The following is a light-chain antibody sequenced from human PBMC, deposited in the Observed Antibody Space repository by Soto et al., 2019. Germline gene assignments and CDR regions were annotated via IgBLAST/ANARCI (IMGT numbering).Light chain of an antibody. CDR3: AAWDDSLNGVL. CDR1: SSNIGSHS. J-gene: IGLJ2*01. Sequence: QSVLTQPPSASGAPGLRVTISCSGSSSNIGSHSVSWYQHLPGTAPKLLISSNSQRPSGVPDRFSGSKSGTSAALAMSGLQSEDEGDYYCAAWDDSLNGVLFGGGTKVTVL. V-gene: IGLV1-44*01. CDR2: SNS.